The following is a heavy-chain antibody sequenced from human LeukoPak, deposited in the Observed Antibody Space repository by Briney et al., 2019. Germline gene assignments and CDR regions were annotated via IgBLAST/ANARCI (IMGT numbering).Heavy chain of an antibody. Sequence: SETLSLTCTVSGGSINNYYWSWIRQPPGKGLEWLGYIYYSGTTKYNPSLKSRVTMSVDTSKNQFSLKLTSVTAADTAVYYCAREFTSGWNTWGQGTLVTVSS. CDR3: AREFTSGWNT. D-gene: IGHD6-19*01. V-gene: IGHV4-59*01. CDR2: IYYSGTT. J-gene: IGHJ5*02. CDR1: GGSINNYY.